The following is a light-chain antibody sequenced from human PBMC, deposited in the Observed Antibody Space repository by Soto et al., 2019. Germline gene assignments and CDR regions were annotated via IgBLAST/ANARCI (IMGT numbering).Light chain of an antibody. CDR2: DAS. CDR3: QQRSNWPRT. CDR1: QSLSGQ. Sequence: VLTQSPGTVSFSRGERSALCCRASQSLSGQLAWYQQKPGQAPRLLIYDASNRATGIPARFSGSGSATDFTLTISSLEPEDFAVYYCQQRSNWPRTFGQGTKVDI. V-gene: IGKV3-11*01. J-gene: IGKJ1*01.